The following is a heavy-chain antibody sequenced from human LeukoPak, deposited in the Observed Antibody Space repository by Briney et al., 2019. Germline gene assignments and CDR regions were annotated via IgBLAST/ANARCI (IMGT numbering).Heavy chain of an antibody. V-gene: IGHV4-34*01. D-gene: IGHD4-23*01. CDR1: GFTFSSYS. CDR3: ARVSRGNSVGGDY. Sequence: GSLRLSCAASGFTFSSYSMNWVRQPPGKGLEWIGEINHSGSTNYNPSLKSRVTISVDTSKNQFSLKLSSVTAADTAVYYCARVSRGNSVGGDYWGQGTLVTVSS. CDR2: INHSGST. J-gene: IGHJ4*02.